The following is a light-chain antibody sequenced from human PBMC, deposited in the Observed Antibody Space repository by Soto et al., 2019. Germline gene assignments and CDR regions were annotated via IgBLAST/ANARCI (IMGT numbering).Light chain of an antibody. V-gene: IGKV1-12*01. J-gene: IGKJ1*01. CDR1: QGISSW. CDR3: QQYGFSPRT. Sequence: DIQMTQSPSSLSASVGDRVTISCRASQGISSWLAWYRQKPGKAPKLLIYAASSLQSGVPSRFSGSGSGTDFTLTISRLEPEDFAVYYCQQYGFSPRTFGQGTKVDIK. CDR2: AAS.